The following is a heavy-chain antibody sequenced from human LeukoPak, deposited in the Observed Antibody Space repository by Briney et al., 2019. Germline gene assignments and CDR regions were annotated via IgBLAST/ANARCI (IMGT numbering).Heavy chain of an antibody. CDR2: IYYSGSI. D-gene: IGHD3-9*01. Sequence: PSETLSLTCTVSGNSISSSSYYWGWIRQSPGKGVEWIGSIYYSGSIFYNPSLKSRVTISVDTSKNQFSLKLSSVTAADTAVYYCARDYQYYDILTGYPDDAFDIWGQGTMVTVSS. J-gene: IGHJ3*02. V-gene: IGHV4-39*07. CDR3: ARDYQYYDILTGYPDDAFDI. CDR1: GNSISSSSYY.